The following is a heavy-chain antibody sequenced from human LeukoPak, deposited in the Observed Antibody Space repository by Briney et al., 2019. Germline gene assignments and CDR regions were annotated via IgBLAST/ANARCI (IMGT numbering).Heavy chain of an antibody. Sequence: ASVKVSCKASGYTFTSYYMHWVRQAPGQGLEWMGIINPSGGSTSYAQKFQGRVAMTRDMSTSTVYMELSSLRSEDTAVYYCASAPIWFGELYYYYMDVWGKGTTVTVSS. CDR3: ASAPIWFGELYYYYMDV. D-gene: IGHD3-10*01. J-gene: IGHJ6*03. CDR1: GYTFTSYY. V-gene: IGHV1-46*01. CDR2: INPSGGST.